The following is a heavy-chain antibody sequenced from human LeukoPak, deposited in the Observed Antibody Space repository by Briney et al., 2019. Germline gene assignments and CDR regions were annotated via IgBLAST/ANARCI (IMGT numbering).Heavy chain of an antibody. V-gene: IGHV3-21*01. CDR2: ISSSSSYI. Sequence: GGSLRLSCAASGFTFSSYSMNWVRQAPGKGLEWVSSISSSSSYIYYADSVKGRFTISRDNAKNSLYLQMNSLRAEDTAVYYCARAEPSEYYYDSSGYAYYFDYWGQGTLVTVSS. CDR3: ARAEPSEYYYDSSGYAYYFDY. D-gene: IGHD3-22*01. J-gene: IGHJ4*02. CDR1: GFTFSSYS.